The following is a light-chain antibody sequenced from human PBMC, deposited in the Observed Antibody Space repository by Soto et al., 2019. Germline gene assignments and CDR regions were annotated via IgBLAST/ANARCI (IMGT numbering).Light chain of an antibody. CDR2: DAS. CDR1: QSVSSY. CDR3: QQYNKSSRT. V-gene: IGKV3D-15*01. Sequence: SLSRGEPADLSCRASQSVSSYLAWYQQKPGQAPRLLIYDASNRATGIPARFSGSGSGTEFTLTSTSLQSEDFAVYYCQQYNKSSRTFGQGTRLEIK. J-gene: IGKJ5*01.